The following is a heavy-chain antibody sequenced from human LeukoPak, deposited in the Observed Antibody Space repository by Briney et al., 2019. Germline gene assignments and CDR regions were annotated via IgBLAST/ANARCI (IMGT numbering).Heavy chain of an antibody. V-gene: IGHV4-61*02. J-gene: IGHJ6*03. D-gene: IGHD1-7*01. CDR2: IYTSGST. CDR1: GGSISSGSYY. CDR3: ASSRVSGTTGRLEPVHYYYYYMDV. Sequence: SQTLSLTCTVSGGSISSGSYYWSWIRQPAGKGLEWIGRIYTSGSTNYNPSLKSRVTISVDTSKNQFSLKLSSVTAADTAVYYCASSRVSGTTGRLEPVHYYYYYMDVWGKGTTVTVSS.